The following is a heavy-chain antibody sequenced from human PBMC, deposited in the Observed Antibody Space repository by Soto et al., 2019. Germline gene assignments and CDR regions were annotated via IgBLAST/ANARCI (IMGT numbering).Heavy chain of an antibody. CDR2: IYYSGST. Sequence: SDTLSLTCTVSGGSISSYYWSCIRQPPGKGLEWIGYIYYSGSTNYNPSLKSRVTISVDTSKNQFSLKLSSVTAADTAVYYCARMTFDDYFDYWGQGTLVTVS. D-gene: IGHD2-21*02. V-gene: IGHV4-59*01. J-gene: IGHJ4*02. CDR1: GGSISSYY. CDR3: ARMTFDDYFDY.